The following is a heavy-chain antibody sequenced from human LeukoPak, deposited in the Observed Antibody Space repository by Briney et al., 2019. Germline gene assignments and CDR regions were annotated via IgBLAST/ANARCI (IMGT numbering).Heavy chain of an antibody. J-gene: IGHJ4*02. CDR2: ISSSSSYI. CDR1: GFTFSSYS. D-gene: IGHD3-16*01. Sequence: GGSLRLSCAASGFTFSSYSMNWVRQAPGEGLEWASSISSSSSYIYYADSVKGRFTISRDNAKNSLYLQMNSLRAEDTAVYYCARDDLGYFDYWGQGTLVTVSS. CDR3: ARDDLGYFDY. V-gene: IGHV3-21*01.